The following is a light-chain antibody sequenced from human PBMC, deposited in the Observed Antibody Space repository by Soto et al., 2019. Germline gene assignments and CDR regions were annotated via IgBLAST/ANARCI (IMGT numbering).Light chain of an antibody. Sequence: DVQLTQSPSSLSASVGDRVIITCRTSRGAGRWLAWYQQKPEKAPKSLIYATSTLQSSVPSRFNGSGSGTHFSLTISSLQPEDVATYYCQQYGSFPPTFGRGTKVEI. J-gene: IGKJ1*01. CDR3: QQYGSFPPT. CDR1: RGAGRW. V-gene: IGKV1D-16*01. CDR2: ATS.